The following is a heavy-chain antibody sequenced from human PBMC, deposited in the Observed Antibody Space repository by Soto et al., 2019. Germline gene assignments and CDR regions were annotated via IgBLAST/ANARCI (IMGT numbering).Heavy chain of an antibody. V-gene: IGHV4-59*01. CDR3: ASSSLNIAAPFDY. Sequence: SETLSLTCTVSGGSISSYYWSWIRQPPGKGLEWIGYIYYSGSTNYNPSLKSRVTISVDTSKNQFSPKLSSVTAADTAVYYCASSSLNIAAPFDYWGQGTLVTVSS. D-gene: IGHD6-6*01. CDR1: GGSISSYY. CDR2: IYYSGST. J-gene: IGHJ4*02.